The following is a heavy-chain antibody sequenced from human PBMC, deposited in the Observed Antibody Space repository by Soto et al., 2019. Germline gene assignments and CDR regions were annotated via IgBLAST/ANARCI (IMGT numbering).Heavy chain of an antibody. CDR1: GGTIRSPDW. CDR3: ARGRGRYSSGWSWFDP. V-gene: IGHV4-4*02. CDR2: IFQSGST. D-gene: IGHD6-19*01. J-gene: IGHJ5*02. Sequence: PSETLSLTCGVSGGTIRSPDWWTWVRQPPGKGLEWIGEIFQSGSTNYTPSLESRVTISVDKSKNQFSLTLTSVTAADTAVYFCARGRGRYSSGWSWFDPWGQGIVVTVSS.